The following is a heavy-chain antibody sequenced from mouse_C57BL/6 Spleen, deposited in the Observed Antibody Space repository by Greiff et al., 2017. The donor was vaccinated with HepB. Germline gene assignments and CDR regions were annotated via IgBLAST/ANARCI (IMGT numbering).Heavy chain of an antibody. CDR2: IYPSDSET. Sequence: QVQLQQPGAELVRPGSSVKLSCKASGYTFTSYWMDWVKQRPGQGLEWIGNIYPSDSETHYNQKFKDKATLTVDKSSSTAYVQLSSRTSEDSAVYYCASHYGNFAMDYWGQGTSVTVSS. CDR3: ASHYGNFAMDY. CDR1: GYTFTSYW. V-gene: IGHV1-61*01. D-gene: IGHD2-1*01. J-gene: IGHJ4*01.